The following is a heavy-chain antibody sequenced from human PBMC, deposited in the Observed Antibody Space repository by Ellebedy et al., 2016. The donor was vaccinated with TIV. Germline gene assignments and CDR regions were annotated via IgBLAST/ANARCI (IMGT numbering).Heavy chain of an antibody. Sequence: GGSLRLSCAASGFTVSYTYMSWVRQAPGKGLEWVSVIHTGGDTYYADSVKGRFTISRDSSTNTLYLQMNSLRAEDTAVYYCARRITGTYGDDALDIWGQGTMVTVSS. CDR1: GFTVSYTY. J-gene: IGHJ3*02. CDR3: ARRITGTYGDDALDI. D-gene: IGHD1-20*01. V-gene: IGHV3-53*01. CDR2: IHTGGDT.